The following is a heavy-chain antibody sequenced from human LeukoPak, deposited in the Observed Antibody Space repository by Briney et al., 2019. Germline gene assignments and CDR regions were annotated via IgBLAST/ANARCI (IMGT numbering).Heavy chain of an antibody. CDR3: ARDRNYYGSGVNWFDP. J-gene: IGHJ5*02. D-gene: IGHD3-10*01. Sequence: NPSETLSLTCTVSGDSVSNYYWSWIRQPAGKGLEWIGRIYSSGSPNKNPSLKSRVTMSIDTSKNQFSLKMSSVTAADTAVYYCARDRNYYGSGVNWFDPWGQGTLVTVSS. V-gene: IGHV4-4*07. CDR2: IYSSGSP. CDR1: GDSVSNYY.